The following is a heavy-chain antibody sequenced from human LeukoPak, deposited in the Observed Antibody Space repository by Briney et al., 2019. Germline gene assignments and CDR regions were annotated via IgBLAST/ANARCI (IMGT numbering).Heavy chain of an antibody. V-gene: IGHV3-21*01. CDR1: GFTFSSYS. D-gene: IGHD3-22*01. CDR3: ARGASGLNY. CDR2: ISSSSSYI. Sequence: GGSLRLSCAASGFTFSSYSMNWVRQAPGKGLEWVSSISSSSSYIYYADSVKGQFTISRDNAKNSLYMQMNSLRAEDTAVYYGARGASGLNYWGKGTLVTVSS. J-gene: IGHJ4*02.